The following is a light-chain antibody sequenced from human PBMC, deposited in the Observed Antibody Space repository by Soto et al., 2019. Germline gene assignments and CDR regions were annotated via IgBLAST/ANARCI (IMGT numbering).Light chain of an antibody. J-gene: IGKJ1*01. CDR3: QHYNSYSEA. CDR1: QTISSW. CDR2: KAS. V-gene: IGKV1-5*03. Sequence: DIQTTQSPSTLSGSVVDRVTITCQASQTISSWLAWYQQKPGKAPKLLIYKASTLKSGVPSRFSGGGSGTEFTLTISSLPPDDFATYYCQHYNSYSEAFGQGTKV.